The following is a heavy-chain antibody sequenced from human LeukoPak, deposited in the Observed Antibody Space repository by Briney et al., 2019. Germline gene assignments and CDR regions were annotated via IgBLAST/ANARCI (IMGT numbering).Heavy chain of an antibody. V-gene: IGHV4-34*01. D-gene: IGHD3-9*01. J-gene: IGHJ4*02. Sequence: SETLSLTYAVYGGSFSGYYWSWIRQPPGKGLEWIGEINHSGSTNYNPSLKSRVTISVDTSKNQFSLKLSSVTAADTAVYYCARGRRYFDWLYAYWGQGTLVTVSS. CDR3: ARGRRYFDWLYAY. CDR1: GGSFSGYY. CDR2: INHSGST.